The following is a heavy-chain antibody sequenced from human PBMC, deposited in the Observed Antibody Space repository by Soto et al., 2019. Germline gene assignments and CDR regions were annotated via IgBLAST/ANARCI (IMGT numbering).Heavy chain of an antibody. D-gene: IGHD6-13*01. CDR1: RYTFTRYG. Sequence: ASVNVSCKASRYTFTRYGIHWVRQAPGQRREWMGWINAANGDTKYSPKFQGRVTITRDTSASTAYMELSSLRSEDTAVYYCVRRHVSATGIDWFDPWGQGTLVTVSS. CDR3: VRRHVSATGIDWFDP. J-gene: IGHJ5*02. CDR2: INAANGDT. V-gene: IGHV1-3*01.